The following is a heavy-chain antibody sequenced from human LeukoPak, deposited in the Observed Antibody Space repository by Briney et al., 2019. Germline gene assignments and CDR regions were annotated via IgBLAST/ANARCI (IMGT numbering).Heavy chain of an antibody. J-gene: IGHJ4*02. D-gene: IGHD5-12*01. CDR1: GLTFSSYA. V-gene: IGHV3-23*01. Sequence: GGSLRLSCAASGLTFSSYAMSWVRQAPGKGLEGVSAISGSGGSTYYADSVKGRFTISRDNSKNTLCLQMNSLRAEDTAVYYCAKVGNIVATIGEEFDYWGQGTLVTVSS. CDR3: AKVGNIVATIGEEFDY. CDR2: ISGSGGST.